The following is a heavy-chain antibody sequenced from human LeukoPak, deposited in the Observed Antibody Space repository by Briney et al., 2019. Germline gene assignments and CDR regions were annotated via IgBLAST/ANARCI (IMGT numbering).Heavy chain of an antibody. V-gene: IGHV1-58*01. Sequence: GASVKVSCKASGFTFTSSAVQWVRQARGQRLEWIGWIVVGSGNTNYAQKFQERVTITRDMSTSTAYMELSSLRSEDTAVYYCAAHDGVRFLDYYYYMDVWGKRTTVTVSS. J-gene: IGHJ6*03. CDR2: IVVGSGNT. CDR1: GFTFTSSA. CDR3: AAHDGVRFLDYYYYMDV. D-gene: IGHD3-3*01.